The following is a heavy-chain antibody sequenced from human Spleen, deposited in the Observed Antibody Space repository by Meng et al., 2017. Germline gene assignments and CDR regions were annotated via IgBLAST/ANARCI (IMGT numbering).Heavy chain of an antibody. Sequence: GGSLRLSCAASGFTFDDYAMHWVRQAPGKGLEWVSSISLSSSYIYYADSVKGRFTISRDNAKNSLYLQMNSLRAEDTAMYYCAKGGLLAGMRDAFDIWGQGTMVTVSS. J-gene: IGHJ3*02. D-gene: IGHD6-19*01. CDR2: ISLSSSYI. V-gene: IGHV3-21*01. CDR1: GFTFDDYA. CDR3: AKGGLLAGMRDAFDI.